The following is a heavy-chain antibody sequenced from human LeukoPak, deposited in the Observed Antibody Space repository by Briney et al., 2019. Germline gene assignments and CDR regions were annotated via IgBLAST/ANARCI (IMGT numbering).Heavy chain of an antibody. D-gene: IGHD2-15*01. V-gene: IGHV3-74*01. CDR1: GFTFSSYW. J-gene: IGHJ3*02. Sequence: GGSLRLSCAASGFTFSSYWMHWVRQAPGKGLVWVSRINSDGSSTSYADSVKGRSTISRDNAKNTLYLQMNRLRAEDTAVYYCARPDILVVVVVTVYAFDIWGQGTMVTVSS. CDR3: ARPDILVVVVVTVYAFDI. CDR2: INSDGSST.